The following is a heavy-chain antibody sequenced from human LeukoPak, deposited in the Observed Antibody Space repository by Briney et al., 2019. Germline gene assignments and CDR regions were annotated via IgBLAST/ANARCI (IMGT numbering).Heavy chain of an antibody. CDR3: AKKYSTGLDP. Sequence: AGGSLRLSRAASGFTVSSNYMSWVRQAPGKGLEWVSVIYSGGSTYYADSVKGRFTISRDNSKNTLYLQMNSLRAEDTAVYYCAKKYSTGLDPWGQGTLVTVSS. CDR2: IYSGGST. D-gene: IGHD1-26*01. CDR1: GFTVSSNY. V-gene: IGHV3-53*01. J-gene: IGHJ5*02.